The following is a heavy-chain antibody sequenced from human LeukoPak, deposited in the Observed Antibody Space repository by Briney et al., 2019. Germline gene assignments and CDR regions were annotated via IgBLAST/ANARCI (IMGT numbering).Heavy chain of an antibody. J-gene: IGHJ3*01. D-gene: IGHD2-21*01. CDR2: ISGSRGDT. Sequence: GGSLRLSCVASGFIFNNYAMSWVRQAPGKGLEWVSAISGSRGDTYYAASVQGRFTISRDNSRNTLYLQMNSLRAEDTALYYCANDRRFPDDVLDLWGQGTLVTVSS. V-gene: IGHV3-23*01. CDR1: GFIFNNYA. CDR3: ANDRRFPDDVLDL.